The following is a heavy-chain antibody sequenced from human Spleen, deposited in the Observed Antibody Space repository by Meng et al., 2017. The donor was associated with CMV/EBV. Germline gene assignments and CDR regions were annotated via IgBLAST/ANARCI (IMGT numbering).Heavy chain of an antibody. D-gene: IGHD3-16*02. CDR3: VTDGPGDYIWGTYRYLDY. J-gene: IGHJ4*02. Sequence: TFNSYGITWVRQAPGQGLEWMGWISAYNGNTNYAQKLQGRVTMTTDTSTSTAYMELRSLRSDDTAVYYCVTDGPGDYIWGTYRYLDYWGQGTLVTVSS. V-gene: IGHV1-18*01. CDR1: TFNSYG. CDR2: ISAYNGNT.